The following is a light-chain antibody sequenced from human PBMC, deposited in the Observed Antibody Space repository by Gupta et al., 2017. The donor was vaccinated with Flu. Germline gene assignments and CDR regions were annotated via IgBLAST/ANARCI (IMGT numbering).Light chain of an antibody. CDR2: DPS. Sequence: AVVTQERSLTVSPGGTVTLTCGYSTGPVTSGLWPYWFQQKSGQAPRTLIYDPSKKHPCTPARFSGSLLGDKAALALWGAQPADEADYYCLLSYSGVRVFGAGTRLTVL. V-gene: IGLV7-46*01. J-gene: IGLJ1*01. CDR3: LLSYSGVRV. CDR1: TGPVTSGLW.